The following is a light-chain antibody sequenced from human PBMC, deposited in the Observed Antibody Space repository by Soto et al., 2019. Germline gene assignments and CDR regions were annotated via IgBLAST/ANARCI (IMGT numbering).Light chain of an antibody. J-gene: IGKJ1*01. Sequence: DIQMTQSPSTLSASVGDRVTITCRASQSISSWLAWYQQKPGKAPKLLIYDASSLESGVPLRFSGSGSGTEFTLTISGLQPDDFATYYCQQYNSFSGTCGQGTKVEIK. CDR3: QQYNSFSGT. CDR1: QSISSW. CDR2: DAS. V-gene: IGKV1-5*01.